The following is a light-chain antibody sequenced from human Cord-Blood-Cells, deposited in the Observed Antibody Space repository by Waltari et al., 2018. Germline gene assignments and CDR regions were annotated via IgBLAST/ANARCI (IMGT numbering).Light chain of an antibody. CDR3: SSYTSSSTLSLYV. CDR2: NVS. V-gene: IGLV2-14*01. J-gene: IGLJ1*01. Sequence: QSALTQPASVSGSPGQSITISCPGTSSDVGGYTYVSWYQQHPGKAPKLMIYNVSNRPSGVSNRFSGSKSGNTASLTISGLQAEDEADYYCSSYTSSSTLSLYVFGTGTKVTVL. CDR1: SSDVGGYTY.